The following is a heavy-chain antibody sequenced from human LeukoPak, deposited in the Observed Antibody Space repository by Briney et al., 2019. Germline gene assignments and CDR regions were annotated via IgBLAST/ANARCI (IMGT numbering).Heavy chain of an antibody. CDR1: GFTFSSYS. J-gene: IGHJ4*02. Sequence: NPGRSLRLSCAASGFTFSSYSMNWVRQAPGKGLEWVSSISSSSSYIYYADSVKGRFTISRDNAKNSLYLQMNSLRAEDTAVYYCARGPGIKSGRGEDYFDYWGQGTLVTVSS. CDR2: ISSSSSYI. CDR3: ARGPGIKSGRGEDYFDY. D-gene: IGHD3-16*01. V-gene: IGHV3-21*01.